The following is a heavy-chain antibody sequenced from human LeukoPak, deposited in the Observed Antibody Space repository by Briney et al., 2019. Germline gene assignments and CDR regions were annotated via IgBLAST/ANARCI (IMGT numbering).Heavy chain of an antibody. CDR3: AKDPDPEASGYFDY. CDR2: ISYDGSNK. V-gene: IGHV3-30*04. Sequence: GGSLRLSCAASGFTFSSYAMHWVRQAPGKGLEWVAVISYDGSNKYYANSVKGRFTISRDNSKNTLYLQMNSLRAEDTAVYYCAKDPDPEASGYFDYWGQGTLVTVSS. J-gene: IGHJ4*02. CDR1: GFTFSSYA.